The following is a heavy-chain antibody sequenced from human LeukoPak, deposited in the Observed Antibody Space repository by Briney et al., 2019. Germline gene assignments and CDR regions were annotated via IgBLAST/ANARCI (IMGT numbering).Heavy chain of an antibody. CDR2: INHSGST. V-gene: IGHV4-34*01. CDR1: GGSFSGYY. D-gene: IGHD3-10*01. Sequence: KPPETLSLTCAVYGGSFSGYYWSWIRQPPGKGLEWIGEINHSGSTNYNPSLKSRVTISVDTSKNQFSLKLSSVTAADTAVYYCASPGSGRHAFDIWGQGTMVTVSS. J-gene: IGHJ3*02. CDR3: ASPGSGRHAFDI.